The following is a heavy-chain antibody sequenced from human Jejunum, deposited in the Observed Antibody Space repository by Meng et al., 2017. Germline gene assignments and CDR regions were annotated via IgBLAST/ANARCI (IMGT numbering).Heavy chain of an antibody. CDR1: GGSISSGSYY. J-gene: IGHJ4*02. CDR2: MYYSGNT. Sequence: QLHLPESRPQPVKPAETLSLTCTVSGGSISSGSYYWGWIRQRPGKGLEWIGNMYYSGNTYYNPSLKSRVTISVDTSKIKFSLKLSSVTAADTAMYYCARSPYSGSARPFFDYWGQGSLVTVSS. V-gene: IGHV4-39*07. CDR3: ARSPYSGSARPFFDY. D-gene: IGHD1-26*01.